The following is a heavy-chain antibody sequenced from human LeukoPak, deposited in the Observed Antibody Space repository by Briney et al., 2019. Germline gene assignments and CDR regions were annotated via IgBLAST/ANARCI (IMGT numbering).Heavy chain of an antibody. V-gene: IGHV3-48*04. D-gene: IGHD3-3*01. J-gene: IGHJ3*02. CDR2: ISSSSSTI. CDR1: GFTFSSYS. CDR3: AREEYYDFWSGYDAFDI. Sequence: GGSLRLSCAASGFTFSSYSMNWVRQAPGKGLEWVSYISSSSSTIYYADSVKGRFTISRDNAKNSLYLQMNSLRAEDTAVYYCAREEYYDFWSGYDAFDIWGQGTMVTVSS.